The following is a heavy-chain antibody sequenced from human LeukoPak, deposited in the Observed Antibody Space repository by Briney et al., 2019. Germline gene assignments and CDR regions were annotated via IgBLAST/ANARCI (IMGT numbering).Heavy chain of an antibody. V-gene: IGHV4-39*07. CDR2: IYYSGNT. CDR3: ASIYDYVWGSYRYTSSRGAVDY. CDR1: GGSISSGSYY. D-gene: IGHD3-16*02. J-gene: IGHJ4*02. Sequence: PSETLSLTCTVSGGSISSGSYYWSWIRQPPGKGLEWIGSIYYSGNTYYNPSLKSRVTISVDTSKNQFSLKLNSVTAADTAVYYCASIYDYVWGSYRYTSSRGAVDYWGQGTLVTVSS.